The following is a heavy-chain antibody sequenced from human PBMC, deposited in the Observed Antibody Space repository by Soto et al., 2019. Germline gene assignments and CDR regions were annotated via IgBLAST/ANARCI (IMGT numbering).Heavy chain of an antibody. V-gene: IGHV3-74*01. Sequence: EVPLVESGGGLVQPGGSLRLSCAASGFTFSSYWMHWVRQAPGKGLVWVSRINTDGSSTSYADSVKGRFTISRDNAKNTLYLQMNSLRAEDTAVYYCATPYGDNVGSNWGQGTLVTVSS. J-gene: IGHJ4*02. D-gene: IGHD4-17*01. CDR3: ATPYGDNVGSN. CDR1: GFTFSSYW. CDR2: INTDGSST.